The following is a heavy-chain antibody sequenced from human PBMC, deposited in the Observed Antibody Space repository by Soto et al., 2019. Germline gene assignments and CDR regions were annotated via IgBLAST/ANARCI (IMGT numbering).Heavy chain of an antibody. CDR3: AREYDSSGYFLDY. V-gene: IGHV1-2*04. Sequence: ASVKVSCKASGYTFTGYYMHWVRQAPGQGLEWMGWINPNSGGTNYAQKFQGWVTMTRDTSISTAYMELSRLRSDDTAVYYCAREYDSSGYFLDYWGQGTLVTVSS. CDR1: GYTFTGYY. D-gene: IGHD3-22*01. J-gene: IGHJ4*02. CDR2: INPNSGGT.